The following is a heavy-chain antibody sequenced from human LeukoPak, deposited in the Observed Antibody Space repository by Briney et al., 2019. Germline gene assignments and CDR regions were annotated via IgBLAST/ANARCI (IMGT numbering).Heavy chain of an antibody. CDR3: ARDAGSSWYNAFDI. V-gene: IGHV3-33*01. CDR1: GFTFSSYG. J-gene: IGHJ3*02. Sequence: PGRSLRLSCAASGFTFSSYGMHWVRQAPGKGLEWVAVIWYDGSIKYYADSVKGRFTISRDNSKNTLYLQMNSLRAEDTAVYYCARDAGSSWYNAFDIWGQGTMVTVSS. D-gene: IGHD6-13*01. CDR2: IWYDGSIK.